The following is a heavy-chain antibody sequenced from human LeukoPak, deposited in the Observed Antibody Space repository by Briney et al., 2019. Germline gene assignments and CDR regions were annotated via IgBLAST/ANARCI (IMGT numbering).Heavy chain of an antibody. CDR3: ARVILDYDILTGYYGDNWFDP. CDR2: INHSGST. D-gene: IGHD3-9*01. CDR1: GGSFSGYY. V-gene: IGHV4-34*01. J-gene: IGHJ5*02. Sequence: SETLSLTCAVYGGSFSGYYWSWIRQPPGKGLEWIGEINHSGSTNYNPSLKSRVTISVDTSKNQFSLKLSSVTAADTAVYYCARVILDYDILTGYYGDNWFDPWGQGTLVTVSS.